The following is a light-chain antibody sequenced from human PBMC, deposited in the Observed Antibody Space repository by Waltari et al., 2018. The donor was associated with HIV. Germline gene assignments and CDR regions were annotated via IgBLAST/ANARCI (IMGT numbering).Light chain of an antibody. CDR1: IGHVGGYDY. Sequence: QSALTQPPFASGSPGQSLPISCTGTIGHVGGYDYVSWHHPHQGKAPKLLMYEVSQRPSGVPARFSGSKSGNTASLTVSGLQAEDEADYHCMSYTGHNRWVFGGGTKLTVL. CDR3: MSYTGHNRWV. CDR2: EVS. J-gene: IGLJ3*02. V-gene: IGLV2-8*01.